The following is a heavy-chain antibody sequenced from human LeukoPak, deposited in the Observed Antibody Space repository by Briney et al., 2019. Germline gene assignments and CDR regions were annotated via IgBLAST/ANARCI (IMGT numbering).Heavy chain of an antibody. CDR2: IIPTFGPA. Sequence: SVKVSCKASGATFNNYAFSWVRQAPGQGLEWMGRIIPTFGPATYARKFLDRVTITADESSSTAYMELSSLRSEDTAVYYCARGVPVDTAMVLGDYYGMDVWGQGTTVTVSS. CDR1: GATFNNYA. CDR3: ARGVPVDTAMVLGDYYGMDV. D-gene: IGHD5-18*01. V-gene: IGHV1-69*13. J-gene: IGHJ6*02.